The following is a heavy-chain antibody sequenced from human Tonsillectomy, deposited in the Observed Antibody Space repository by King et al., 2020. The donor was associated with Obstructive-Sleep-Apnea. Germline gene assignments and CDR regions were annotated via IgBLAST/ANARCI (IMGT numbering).Heavy chain of an antibody. CDR1: GFTFSDYY. CDR2: ISSSGSTI. V-gene: IGHV3-11*01. CDR3: AGDLGYCSGGSCSRYYYYGMDV. D-gene: IGHD2-15*01. J-gene: IGHJ6*02. Sequence: VQLVESGGGLVKPGGSLRLSCAASGFTFSDYYMSWIRQAPGKGLEWVSYISSSGSTIYYADSVKGRFTISRDTAKNSLYLQMNSLRAEDTAVYYCAGDLGYCSGGSCSRYYYYGMDVWGQGTTVTVSS.